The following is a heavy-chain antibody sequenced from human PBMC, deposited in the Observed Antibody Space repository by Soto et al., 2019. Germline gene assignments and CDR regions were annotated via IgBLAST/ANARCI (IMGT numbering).Heavy chain of an antibody. Sequence: EVQLLESGGGLVQPGGSLRLSCTASGFSFDNYPMSWFRQAPGEGLQWVSTIDDSGAGTYYADSVKGRFTISRDNSKDKPDFEKSRPRAQDTAGNQRGEASPYGVFGETKAPGGEGRGQGNKVNLS. J-gene: IGHJ6*01. V-gene: IGHV3-23*01. CDR1: GFSFDNYP. D-gene: IGHD3-3*01. CDR2: IDDSGAGT. CDR3: GEASPYGVFGETKAPGGEG.